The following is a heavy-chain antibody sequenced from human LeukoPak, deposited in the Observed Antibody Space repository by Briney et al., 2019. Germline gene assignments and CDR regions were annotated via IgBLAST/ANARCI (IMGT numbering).Heavy chain of an antibody. CDR3: ASQLIVVVPAVDY. Sequence: SVKVSCKASGYTFTGYYMHWVRQAPGQGLEWMGRINPNSGGTNFAQKFQGRVTMTRATSISTAYMELSRLRSDDTAVYYCASQLIVVVPAVDYWGQGTLVTVSS. CDR2: INPNSGGT. CDR1: GYTFTGYY. J-gene: IGHJ4*02. D-gene: IGHD2-2*01. V-gene: IGHV1-2*06.